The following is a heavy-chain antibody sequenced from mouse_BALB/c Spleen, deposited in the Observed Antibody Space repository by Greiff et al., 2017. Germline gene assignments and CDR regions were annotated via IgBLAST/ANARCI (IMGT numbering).Heavy chain of an antibody. V-gene: IGHV5-6*03. D-gene: IGHD2-10*01. CDR2: ISSGGSYT. CDR3: ATYYGGAMDY. Sequence: EGKLVESGGGLVKPGGSLKLSCAASGFTFSSYGMSWVRQTPDKRLEWVATISSGGSYTYYPDSVKGRFTISRDNAKNTLYLQMSSLKSEDTAMYYCATYYGGAMDYWCRGTSDTVSS. CDR1: GFTFSSYG. J-gene: IGHJ4*01.